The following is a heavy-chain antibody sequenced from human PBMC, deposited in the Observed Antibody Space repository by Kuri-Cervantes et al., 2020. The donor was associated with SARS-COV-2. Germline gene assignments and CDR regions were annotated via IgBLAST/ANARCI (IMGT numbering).Heavy chain of an antibody. J-gene: IGHJ5*02. D-gene: IGHD3-22*01. V-gene: IGHV5-51*01. CDR2: IYPGDSDT. CDR1: GYSFTSYW. CDR3: ARYYYDSSGYPNWFDP. Sequence: GESLKISCKGSGYSFTSYWIGWVRQMPGKGLEWMGIIYPGDSDTRYSPSFQGQVTISADKSISTAYLQWSSLKASDTATYYCARYYYDSSGYPNWFDPWGQGTLVTVSS.